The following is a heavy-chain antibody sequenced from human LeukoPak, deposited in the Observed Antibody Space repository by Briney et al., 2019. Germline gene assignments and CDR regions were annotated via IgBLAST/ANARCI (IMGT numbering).Heavy chain of an antibody. D-gene: IGHD1-26*01. CDR3: ARTSGNIDY. V-gene: IGHV4-4*09. CDR1: GGSISSYY. Sequence: SETLSLTCTVPGGSISSYYWSWIRQPPGKGLEWIGYIYTSGSTNYNPSLKSRVTISVDTSKNQFSLKLSSVTAADTAVYYCARTSGNIDYWGQGTLVTVSS. J-gene: IGHJ4*02. CDR2: IYTSGST.